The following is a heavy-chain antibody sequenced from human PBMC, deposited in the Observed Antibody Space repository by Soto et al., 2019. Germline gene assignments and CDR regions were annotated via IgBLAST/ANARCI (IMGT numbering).Heavy chain of an antibody. CDR1: GFTFSSYA. CDR3: AKVPGYSSSWYSAFDI. D-gene: IGHD6-13*01. Sequence: GGSLRLSCAASGFTFSSYAMSWVRQAPGKGLEWVSAISGSGGSTYYADSVKGRFTISRDNSKNTLYLQMNSLRAEDTAVYYCAKVPGYSSSWYSAFDIWGQGTMVTVSS. CDR2: ISGSGGST. J-gene: IGHJ3*02. V-gene: IGHV3-23*01.